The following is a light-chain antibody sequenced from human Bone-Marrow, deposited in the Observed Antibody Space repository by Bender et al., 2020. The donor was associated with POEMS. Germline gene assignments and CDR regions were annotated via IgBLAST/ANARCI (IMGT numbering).Light chain of an antibody. CDR3: AAWDDSLRVWV. Sequence: QSVLTQTPSASATPGQRVTISCSGSNSNIGTSYVYWYQQLPGAAPKLLIYKNNQRPSGVPDRLSGSKSGTSASLAISGLRSEDEGDYYCAAWDDSLRVWVFGGGTKVTVL. CDR2: KNN. V-gene: IGLV1-47*01. J-gene: IGLJ3*02. CDR1: NSNIGTSY.